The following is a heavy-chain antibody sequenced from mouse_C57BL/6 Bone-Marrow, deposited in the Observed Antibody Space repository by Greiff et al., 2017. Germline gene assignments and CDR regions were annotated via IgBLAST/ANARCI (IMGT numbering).Heavy chain of an antibody. Sequence: EVKLVESGGGLVKPGGSLTLSCAASGFTFSSYAMSWFSQTPEKRLEWVATISDGGSYTYYPENVKSRFTISRDNAKNNVYMQLSSLKSEDTALYYCAWDNYCSNDWFADWGQGTLVTVSA. V-gene: IGHV5-4*03. D-gene: IGHD2-5*01. CDR3: AWDNYCSNDWFAD. CDR1: GFTFSSYA. CDR2: ISDGGSYT. J-gene: IGHJ3*01.